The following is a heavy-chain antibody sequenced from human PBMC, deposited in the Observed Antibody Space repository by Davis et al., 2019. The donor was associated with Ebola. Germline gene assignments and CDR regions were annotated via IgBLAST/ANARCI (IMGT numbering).Heavy chain of an antibody. D-gene: IGHD1-14*01. Sequence: GESLKISCATSGFTFSDYYMTWVRQAPGKGLEWVSSITGSGFNTYYADSMKGRVTISRDNSKNTLSLQMNSLRVEDTAVYYCAKSGGTFYYYSHLDVWGKGTTVTVSS. V-gene: IGHV3-23*01. J-gene: IGHJ6*04. CDR1: GFTFSDYY. CDR2: ITGSGFNT. CDR3: AKSGGTFYYYSHLDV.